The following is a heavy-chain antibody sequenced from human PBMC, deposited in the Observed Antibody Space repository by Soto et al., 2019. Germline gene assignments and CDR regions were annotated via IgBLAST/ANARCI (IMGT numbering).Heavy chain of an antibody. CDR1: GFSLSNARMG. D-gene: IGHD3-3*01. J-gene: IGHJ6*02. Sequence: GSGPTLVNPTETLTLTCTVSGFSLSNARMGVSWIRQPPGKALEWLAHIFSNDEKSYSTSLKSRLTISKDTSKSQVVLTMTNMDPVDTATYYCARIPLSYDFWSGYSPYGMDVWGQGTTVTAP. CDR3: ARIPLSYDFWSGYSPYGMDV. CDR2: IFSNDEK. V-gene: IGHV2-26*01.